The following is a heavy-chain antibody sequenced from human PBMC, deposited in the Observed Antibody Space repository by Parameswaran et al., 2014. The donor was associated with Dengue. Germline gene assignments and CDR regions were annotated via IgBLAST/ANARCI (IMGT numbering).Heavy chain of an antibody. D-gene: IGHD2-2*01. CDR2: ISGSGGST. CDR3: AGSIVVVPAANDY. Sequence: VRQAPGKGLEWVSAISGSGGSTYYADSVKGRFTISRDNSKNTLYLQMNSLRAEDTAVYYCAGSIVVVPAANDYWGQGTLVTVSS. J-gene: IGHJ4*02. V-gene: IGHV3-23*01.